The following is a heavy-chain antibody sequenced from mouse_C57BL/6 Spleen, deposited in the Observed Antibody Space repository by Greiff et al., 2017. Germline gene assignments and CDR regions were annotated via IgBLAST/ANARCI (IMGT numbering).Heavy chain of an antibody. D-gene: IGHD2-2*01. CDR1: GYAFSSYW. V-gene: IGHV1-80*01. J-gene: IGHJ2*01. Sequence: QVQLKESGAELVKPGASVKISCKASGYAFSSYWMNWVKQRPGKGLEWIGHIYPGDVDTNNNGKFKRTATLTADKSSSAAYVELSSLTCEDSAVYFCARGPGLHYWGQGTTLTVSS. CDR2: IYPGDVDT. CDR3: ARGPGLHY.